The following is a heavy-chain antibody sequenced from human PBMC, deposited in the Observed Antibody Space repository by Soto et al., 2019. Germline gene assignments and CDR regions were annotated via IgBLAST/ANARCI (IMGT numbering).Heavy chain of an antibody. CDR3: ATEELCGADCYFFKH. D-gene: IGHD2-21*02. Sequence: EVQLVESGGGPVKSGGSLRLSCAASGFYFVSYTMNWVRQAPGKGLEWVSSISGDRSYIYYADSVQGRFTISRDNANNVLFLQMNSLRAEDTATYHCATEELCGADCYFFKHWGQGTLVTVSS. CDR2: ISGDRSYI. V-gene: IGHV3-21*01. CDR1: GFYFVSYT. J-gene: IGHJ4*02.